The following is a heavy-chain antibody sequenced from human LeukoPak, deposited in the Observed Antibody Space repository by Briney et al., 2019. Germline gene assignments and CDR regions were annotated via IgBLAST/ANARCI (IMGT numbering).Heavy chain of an antibody. CDR3: ARLGNPMATYDYVWGSHRYFHY. V-gene: IGHV4-39*01. J-gene: IGHJ4*02. D-gene: IGHD3-16*02. CDR1: GGSISRSSYY. Sequence: SETLSLTCTVSGGSISRSSYYWGWIRQPPGKGLEWIGTIYYSGSTSYNPSLKSRLTISVDTSKNQFSLKLSSVTAADTAVYYCARLGNPMATYDYVWGSHRYFHYWGQGTLVTVSS. CDR2: IYYSGST.